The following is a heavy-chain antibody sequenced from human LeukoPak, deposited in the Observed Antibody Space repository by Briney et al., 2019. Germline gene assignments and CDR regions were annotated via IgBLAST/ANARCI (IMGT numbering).Heavy chain of an antibody. CDR2: ILYDDK. CDR1: GFTFSSFG. V-gene: IGHV3-30*02. Sequence: GGSLRLSCAASGFTFSSFGMHWVRQAPGRGLEWVALILYDDKYYADSVKGRFTISRDNSKNTLYLQMNSLRAEDTAVYYCAKGAPGYSSSWSRDDYWGQGTLGTVSS. D-gene: IGHD6-13*01. J-gene: IGHJ4*02. CDR3: AKGAPGYSSSWSRDDY.